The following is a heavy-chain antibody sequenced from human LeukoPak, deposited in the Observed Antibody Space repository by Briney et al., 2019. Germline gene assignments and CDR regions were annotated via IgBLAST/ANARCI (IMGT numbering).Heavy chain of an antibody. CDR3: ARSPLTVTTRLHFDY. V-gene: IGHV3-74*01. CDR2: INSDGSST. Sequence: PGGSLRLSCATSGFTFSSNWMHWVRQTPGKGLVWVSRINSDGSSTSYADSVKGRFTISRDNAKDTLYLQMNSLGAEDTAVYYCARSPLTVTTRLHFDYWGQGTLVTVSS. D-gene: IGHD4-17*01. CDR1: GFTFSSNW. J-gene: IGHJ4*02.